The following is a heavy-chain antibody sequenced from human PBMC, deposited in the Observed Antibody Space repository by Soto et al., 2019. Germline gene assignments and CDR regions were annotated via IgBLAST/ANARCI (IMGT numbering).Heavy chain of an antibody. CDR2: ISSSSSNT. CDR1: GFTFSDYY. CDR3: AKDAIITMIVVVITAVTNYFDY. V-gene: IGHV3-11*05. D-gene: IGHD3-22*01. Sequence: GGSLRLSCAASGFTFSDYYMSWIRQAPGKGLEWVSYISSSSSNTYYADSVKGRFTISRDNAKNTLYLQMNSLRAEDTAVYYCAKDAIITMIVVVITAVTNYFDYWAREPWSPSPQ. J-gene: IGHJ4*02.